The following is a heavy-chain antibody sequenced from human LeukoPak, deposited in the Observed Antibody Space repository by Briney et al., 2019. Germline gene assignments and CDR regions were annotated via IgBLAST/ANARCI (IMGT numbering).Heavy chain of an antibody. CDR3: ARRYYDDSGYYSDYFDY. CDR2: IYYSGST. D-gene: IGHD3-22*01. J-gene: IGHJ4*02. V-gene: IGHV4-59*01. Sequence: PSETLSLTCAVYGGSFSGYYWSWIRQPPGKGLEWIGYIYYSGSTTYNPSLKSRVTISIDTSKNQLSLKVSSVTAADTAVYYCARRYYDDSGYYSDYFDYWGQGTLVTVSS. CDR1: GGSFSGYY.